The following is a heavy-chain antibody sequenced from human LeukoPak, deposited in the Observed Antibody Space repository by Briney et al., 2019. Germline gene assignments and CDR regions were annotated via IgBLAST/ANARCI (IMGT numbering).Heavy chain of an antibody. CDR2: IYHNGST. Sequence: PSGTLSLTCAVFGGSISSSNWWSWVRQPPGKGLEWIGEIYHNGSTKYNPSLKSRVTILVDKSKNQFSLKLSSVTAADTAVYYCAREDRYCSSPARYAGIGYWGQGTLVTVSS. CDR3: AREDRYCSSPARYAGIGY. V-gene: IGHV4-4*02. J-gene: IGHJ4*02. D-gene: IGHD2-2*01. CDR1: GGSISSSNW.